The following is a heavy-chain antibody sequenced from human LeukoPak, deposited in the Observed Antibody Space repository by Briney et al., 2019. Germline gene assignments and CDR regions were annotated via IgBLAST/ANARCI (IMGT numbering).Heavy chain of an antibody. D-gene: IGHD3-16*01. Sequence: AETLSLTCTVYGGSISSSSHFGGWIRQPPGKGLEWNGSIYYSGSTYYNPSLESRVTISVDTSKNQFSLKVASVTAADTAVYYCARRGGPSETYYFDSWGQGTLVTVSS. V-gene: IGHV4-39*01. CDR1: GGSISSSSHF. CDR3: ARRGGPSETYYFDS. J-gene: IGHJ4*02. CDR2: IYYSGST.